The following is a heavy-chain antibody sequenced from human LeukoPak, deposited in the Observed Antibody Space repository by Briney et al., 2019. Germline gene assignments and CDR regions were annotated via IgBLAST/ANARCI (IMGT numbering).Heavy chain of an antibody. D-gene: IGHD3-10*01. CDR3: RKGMVRRPLYFDY. Sequence: GGSLRLSCAASGFIFGEYAMHWVRQAPGKGLEWVSGISWNSGDIGYADSVKGRFTFSRDNAKNSLYLQLTRLRPEDTAFYYSRKGMVRRPLYFDYWGQGNLVTVSS. CDR1: GFIFGEYA. V-gene: IGHV3-9*01. J-gene: IGHJ4*02. CDR2: ISWNSGDI.